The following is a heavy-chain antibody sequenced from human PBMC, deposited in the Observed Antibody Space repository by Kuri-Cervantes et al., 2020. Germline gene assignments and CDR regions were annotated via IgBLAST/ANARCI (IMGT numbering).Heavy chain of an antibody. V-gene: IGHV4-59*01. J-gene: IGHJ3*02. CDR1: GFTFSNAW. D-gene: IGHD6-19*01. CDR2: IYYSGST. Sequence: GSLRLSCAASGFTFSNAWMSWVRQAPGKGLEWIGYIYYSGSTNYNPSLKSRVTISVDTSKNQFSLKLSSVTAADTAVYYCARARWLVQDAFDIWGQGTMVTVSS. CDR3: ARARWLVQDAFDI.